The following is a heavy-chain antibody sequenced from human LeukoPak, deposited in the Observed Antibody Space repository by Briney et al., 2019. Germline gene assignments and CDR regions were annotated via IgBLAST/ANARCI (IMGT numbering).Heavy chain of an antibody. D-gene: IGHD4-17*01. CDR1: GGSISSYY. J-gene: IGHJ4*02. V-gene: IGHV4-59*08. Sequence: PSETLSLTCTVSGGSISSYYWSWIGQPPGKGLEWIGYIYYSGSTNYNPSLKSRVTISVDTSKNQFSLKLSSVTAADTAVYYCARLGDYVGFDYWGQGTLVTVSS. CDR3: ARLGDYVGFDY. CDR2: IYYSGST.